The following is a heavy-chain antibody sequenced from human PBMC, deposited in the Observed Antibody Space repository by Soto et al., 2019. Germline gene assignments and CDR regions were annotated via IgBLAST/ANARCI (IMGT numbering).Heavy chain of an antibody. CDR3: ARMERFLEWLYDY. CDR2: ISSSSSYI. Sequence: GGSLRLSCAASGFTFSSYSMNWVRQAPGKGLEWVSSISSSSSYIYYADSVKGRFTISRDNAKNSLYLQMNSLRAEDTAVYYCARMERFLEWLYDYWGQGTLVTVSS. J-gene: IGHJ4*02. V-gene: IGHV3-21*01. CDR1: GFTFSSYS. D-gene: IGHD3-3*01.